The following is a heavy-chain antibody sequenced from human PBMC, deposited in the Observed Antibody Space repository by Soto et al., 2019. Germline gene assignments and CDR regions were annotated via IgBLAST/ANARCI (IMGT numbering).Heavy chain of an antibody. CDR2: INAGNGNT. V-gene: IGHV1-3*01. Sequence: QVQLVQSGAEVKKPGASVKVSCKASGYTFTSYAMHWVRQAPGQRLEWMGWINAGNGNTKYSQKFQGRVTITRDTSASTAYMELSSLRSEDTAVYYCARIIRIKDDPVEQQMVNCDYWGQGTLVNVSS. CDR3: ARIIRIKDDPVEQQMVNCDY. D-gene: IGHD6-13*01. J-gene: IGHJ4*02. CDR1: GYTFTSYA.